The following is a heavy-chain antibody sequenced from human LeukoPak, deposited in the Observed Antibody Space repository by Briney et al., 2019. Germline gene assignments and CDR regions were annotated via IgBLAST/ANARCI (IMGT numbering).Heavy chain of an antibody. D-gene: IGHD6-19*01. CDR1: GYTFTSYG. J-gene: IGHJ5*02. Sequence: VASVKVSCKASGYTFTSYGISWVRQAPGQGLEWMGWISAYNGNTNYAQNLQGRVTMTTDTSTSTVYMELRSLRADDTAVYYCARGGTNRIAVAGDNWFDPWGQGTLVTVSS. CDR2: ISAYNGNT. V-gene: IGHV1-18*01. CDR3: ARGGTNRIAVAGDNWFDP.